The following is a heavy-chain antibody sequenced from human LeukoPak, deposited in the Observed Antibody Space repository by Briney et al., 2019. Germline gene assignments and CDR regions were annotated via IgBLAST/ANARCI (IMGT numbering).Heavy chain of an antibody. J-gene: IGHJ4*02. V-gene: IGHV3-53*01. Sequence: PGGSLRLSCAASGFTVSSNYMSWVRQAPGKGLEWVSVIYSGGSTYYADSVKGRFTISRDNSKNTLYLQMNSLRAEDTAVYYCARRDGYNYGFFDYWGQGTLVTVSS. CDR2: IYSGGST. CDR1: GFTVSSNY. CDR3: ARRDGYNYGFFDY. D-gene: IGHD5-24*01.